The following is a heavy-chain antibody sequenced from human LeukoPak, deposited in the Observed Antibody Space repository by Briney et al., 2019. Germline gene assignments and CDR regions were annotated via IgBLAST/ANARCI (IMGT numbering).Heavy chain of an antibody. J-gene: IGHJ6*02. D-gene: IGHD3-10*01. CDR2: ISYDGSNK. CDR3: AKDPYSVWFGELLPRTYYYYGMDV. V-gene: IGHV3-30*18. Sequence: GGSLRLSCAASGFTFSSYGMHWVRQAPGKGLEWVAVISYDGSNKYYADSVKGRFTISRDNSKNTLYLQMNSLRAEDTAVYYCAKDPYSVWFGELLPRTYYYYGMDVWGQGTTVTVSS. CDR1: GFTFSSYG.